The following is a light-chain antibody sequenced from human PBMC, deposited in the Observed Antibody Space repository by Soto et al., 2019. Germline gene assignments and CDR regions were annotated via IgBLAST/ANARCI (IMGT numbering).Light chain of an antibody. J-gene: IGKJ4*01. CDR2: AAS. CDR1: QGIRNY. V-gene: IGKV1-27*01. CDR3: QKYNSAPPLT. Sequence: DIQMTQSPSSLSASVGDRVTITCRASQGIRNYLAWYQQKPGKVPKLLIYAASTLQSGVPYRFSGSGSGTYFTLTSSSLPPEDVATYYWQKYNSAPPLTFGGGTKVEIK.